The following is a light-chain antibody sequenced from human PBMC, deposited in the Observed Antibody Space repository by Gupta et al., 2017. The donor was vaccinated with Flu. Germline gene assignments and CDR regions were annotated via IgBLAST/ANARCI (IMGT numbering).Light chain of an antibody. V-gene: IGLV1-36*01. CDR2: YDD. Sequence: RVTISCSGSSSNIGKNAVTWYQQLPGKAPKLLIYYDDLLPSGVSDRFSGSKSGTSASLAISGLQSEDEADYYCAAWDDSLNGLVFGGGTKLTVL. CDR1: SSNIGKNA. CDR3: AAWDDSLNGLV. J-gene: IGLJ3*02.